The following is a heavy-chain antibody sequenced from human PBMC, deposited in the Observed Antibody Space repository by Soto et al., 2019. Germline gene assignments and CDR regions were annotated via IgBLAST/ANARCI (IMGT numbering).Heavy chain of an antibody. D-gene: IGHD3-9*01. CDR2: IYYSGST. J-gene: IGHJ3*02. Sequence: LSLTCTVSGGSISSYYWSWIRQPPGKGLEWIGYIYYSGSTNYNPSLKSRVTISVDTSKNQFSLKLSSVTAADTAVYYCAGVRYFDWLPPDAFDIWGQGTMVTVSS. CDR3: AGVRYFDWLPPDAFDI. V-gene: IGHV4-59*01. CDR1: GGSISSYY.